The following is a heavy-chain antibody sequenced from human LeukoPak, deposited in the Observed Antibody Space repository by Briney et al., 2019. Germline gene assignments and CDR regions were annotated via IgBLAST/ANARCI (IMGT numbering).Heavy chain of an antibody. CDR1: GYSFTNYW. CDR2: IYPGDSDT. V-gene: IGHV5-51*01. CDR3: ARRHGSGNWFDT. Sequence: GESLKISCKGSGYSFTNYWIGRVRHLPGKGLEWMAMIYPGDSDTRYNPSFQGHVTISADKSITTAYLQWSSLKASDTAIYYCARRHGSGNWFDTWGQGTLVTVSS. J-gene: IGHJ5*02. D-gene: IGHD3-3*01.